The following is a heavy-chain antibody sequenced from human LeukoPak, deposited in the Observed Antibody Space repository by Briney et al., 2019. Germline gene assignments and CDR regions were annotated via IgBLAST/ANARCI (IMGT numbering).Heavy chain of an antibody. Sequence: SETLSLTCTVSGSSFSSSYWSWIRQPAGKGLEWIGRIYASGSTSYNPSFKSRITMSVDTSKNHFSLNLSSVTAADTAVYYCARDWMDSSNWFRWYFDLWGRGTLVTVSS. V-gene: IGHV4-4*07. CDR1: GSSFSSSY. J-gene: IGHJ2*01. CDR3: ARDWMDSSNWFRWYFDL. D-gene: IGHD6-13*01. CDR2: IYASGST.